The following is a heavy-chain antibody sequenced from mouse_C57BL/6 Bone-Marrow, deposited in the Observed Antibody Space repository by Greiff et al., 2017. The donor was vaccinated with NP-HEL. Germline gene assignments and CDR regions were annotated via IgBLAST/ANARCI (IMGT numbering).Heavy chain of an antibody. CDR2: IWRGGST. CDR1: GFSLTSYG. V-gene: IGHV2-5*01. D-gene: IGHD3-3*01. Sequence: QVQLQQSGPGLVQPSQSLSITCTVSGFSLTSYGVHWVRQSPGKGLEWLGVIWRGGSTDYNAAFMSRLSITKDNSKSQVFFKMNSLQADDTAIYYCAKRGTGYYYAMDYWGQGTSVTVSS. CDR3: AKRGTGYYYAMDY. J-gene: IGHJ4*01.